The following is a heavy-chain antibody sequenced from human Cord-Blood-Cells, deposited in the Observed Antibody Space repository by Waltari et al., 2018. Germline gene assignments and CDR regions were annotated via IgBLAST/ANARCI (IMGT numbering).Heavy chain of an antibody. J-gene: IGHJ6*02. CDR3: ARGALVHRYYYYYGMDV. Sequence: QVQLVQSGAEVKKPGASVKVSCKASGYTFTSYGISWVRQAPGQGLEWMGWVSAYNGNTNDAQKRQGRVTMTTDTSTSTAYMELRSLRSDDTAVYYCARGALVHRYYYYYGMDVWGQGTTVTVSS. CDR2: VSAYNGNT. V-gene: IGHV1-18*01. CDR1: GYTFTSYG.